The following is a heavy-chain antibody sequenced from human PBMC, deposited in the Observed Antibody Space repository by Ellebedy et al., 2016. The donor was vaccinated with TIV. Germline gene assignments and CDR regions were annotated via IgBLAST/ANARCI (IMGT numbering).Heavy chain of an antibody. CDR1: GGSFSGYY. V-gene: IGHV4-34*01. Sequence: QTLSLTCGVYGGSFSGYYWNWIRQPPGKGPEWIVQINHSGSTDYNPSLQSRVTISIDTSKNQFSLKLSPVTAADTAVYYCARSQKWFHSNWFDPWGQGTLVTVSS. J-gene: IGHJ5*02. D-gene: IGHD3-10*01. CDR3: ARSQKWFHSNWFDP. CDR2: INHSGST.